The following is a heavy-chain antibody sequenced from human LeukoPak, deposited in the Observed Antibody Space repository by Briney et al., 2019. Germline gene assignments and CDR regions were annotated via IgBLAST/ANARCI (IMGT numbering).Heavy chain of an antibody. CDR3: ARSISGTRSKFDC. Sequence: KPSETLSLTCTVSGDSISNYYGSWIRQPPGKGLDWIGYMSYGGRTNYNPSLKSRATMSIDTAKNQFSLNLTSVTAADTAVYYCARSISGTRSKFDCWGQGTLVTVSS. CDR1: GDSISNYY. CDR2: MSYGGRT. V-gene: IGHV4-59*08. D-gene: IGHD1/OR15-1a*01. J-gene: IGHJ5*01.